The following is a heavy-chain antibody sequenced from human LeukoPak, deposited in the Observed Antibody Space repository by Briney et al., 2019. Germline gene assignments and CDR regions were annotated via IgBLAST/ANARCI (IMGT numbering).Heavy chain of an antibody. D-gene: IGHD6-6*01. CDR2: IYTSGST. CDR3: ARGGSSSAYYYYYMDV. CDR1: GGSFSSYY. J-gene: IGHJ6*03. Sequence: SEPLSLTCTVWGGSFSSYYWSWIRQPAGKGLKWLGRIYTSGSTNSNPSLKSRVTMSVDTSKNQFSLKLSSVTAADTAVYYCARGGSSSAYYYYYMDVWGKGTTVTVSS. V-gene: IGHV4-4*07.